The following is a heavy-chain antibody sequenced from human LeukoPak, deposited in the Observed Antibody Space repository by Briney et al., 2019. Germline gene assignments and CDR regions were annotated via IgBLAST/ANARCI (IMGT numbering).Heavy chain of an antibody. V-gene: IGHV4-31*03. J-gene: IGHJ5*02. CDR3: ARDYSDSSGYYPENWFDP. CDR1: GGSISSGGYY. CDR2: IYYSGST. Sequence: SETLSLTCTVSGGSISSGGYYWSWIRQHPGKGLEWIGYIYYSGSTYYNPSLKSRVTISVDTSKNQFSLKLSSVTAADTAVYYCARDYSDSSGYYPENWFDPWGQGTLVTVSS. D-gene: IGHD3-22*01.